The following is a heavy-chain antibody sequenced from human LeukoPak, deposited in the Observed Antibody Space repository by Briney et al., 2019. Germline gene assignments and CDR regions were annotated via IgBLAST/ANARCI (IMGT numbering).Heavy chain of an antibody. J-gene: IGHJ4*02. CDR1: GFTFSDYY. CDR3: AKVPLFSPHCSSTSCLGYYLDY. D-gene: IGHD2-2*01. Sequence: PGGSLRLSCAASGFTFSDYYMSWIRQAPGKGLEWVSYISSSGSTIYYADSVKGRFTISRDNAKNSLYLQMNSLRAEDTAVYYCAKVPLFSPHCSSTSCLGYYLDYWGQGTLVTVSS. CDR2: ISSSGSTI. V-gene: IGHV3-11*01.